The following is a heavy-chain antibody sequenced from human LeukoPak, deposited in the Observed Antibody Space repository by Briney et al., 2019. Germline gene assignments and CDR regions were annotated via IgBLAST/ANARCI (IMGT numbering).Heavy chain of an antibody. D-gene: IGHD3-16*02. CDR2: ISYDGSNK. CDR3: ARPLRLGELSSFDY. CDR1: GFTFSSYA. V-gene: IGHV3-30-3*01. Sequence: PGGSLRLSCAASGFTFSSYAMHWVRQAPGKGLEWVAVISYDGSNKYYADSVKGRFTISRDNAKNSLYLQMNSLRAEDTAVYYCARPLRLGELSSFDYWGQGTLVTVSS. J-gene: IGHJ4*02.